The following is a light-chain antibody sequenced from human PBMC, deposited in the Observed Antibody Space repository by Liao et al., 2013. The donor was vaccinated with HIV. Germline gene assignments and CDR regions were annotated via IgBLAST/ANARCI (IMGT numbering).Light chain of an antibody. J-gene: IGLJ1*01. CDR2: YDS. V-gene: IGLV3-21*01. CDR1: ALPKQY. Sequence: SYELTQPPSVSVSPGQTARITCSGDALPKQYAYWYQQKPGQSPLLVIYYDSDRPSGIPERFSGSNSGNTATLSISRVEAGDEADYYCQVWDSNSDHPYVFGTGTKVTVL. CDR3: QVWDSNSDHPYV.